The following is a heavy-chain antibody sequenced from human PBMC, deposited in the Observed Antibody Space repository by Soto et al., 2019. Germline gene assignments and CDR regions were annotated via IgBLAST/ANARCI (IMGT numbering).Heavy chain of an antibody. CDR1: GASISNSNYY. CDR2: IYYSGST. V-gene: IGHV4-39*01. Sequence: QLQLQESGPGLVKPSETLSLTCTFSGASISNSNYYWGWIRQPPGEELEWIGNIYYSGSTYYDPSLQSRVAIFMDTSNNQFSLRLTSVTAADTAVYYCARTNRSYWYFDLWGRGTLVTVSS. J-gene: IGHJ2*01. CDR3: ARTNRSYWYFDL.